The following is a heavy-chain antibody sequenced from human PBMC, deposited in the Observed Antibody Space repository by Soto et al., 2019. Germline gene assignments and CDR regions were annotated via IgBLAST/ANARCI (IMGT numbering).Heavy chain of an antibody. D-gene: IGHD6-25*01. CDR3: TRDAGWQRMVPYD. V-gene: IGHV1-18*04. J-gene: IGHJ4*02. CDR1: GYTFTSYG. Sequence: QVQLVQSGSEVKKPGASVNVSCKAFGYTFTSYGFSWVRPVPGQGLEWLGWISAFNGDTQYAQTMKGRLTVTTDTATTTVHMELRSLTPADTAVYYCTRDAGWQRMVPYDWGQGTLVSVS. CDR2: ISAFNGDT.